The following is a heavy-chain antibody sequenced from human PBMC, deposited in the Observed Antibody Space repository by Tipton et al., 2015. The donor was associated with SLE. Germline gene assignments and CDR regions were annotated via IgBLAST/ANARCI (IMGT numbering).Heavy chain of an antibody. CDR2: IYTSGST. CDR3: ARDDLERGLDV. CDR1: GGSISNQY. Sequence: TLSLTCTVSGGSISNQYWSWIRQPPGKGLEWIGYIYTSGSTNYNPSLKSRVTISADTSKDRFFLNLTSVTTADTARYYCARDDLERGLDVWGQGTTVTVSS. J-gene: IGHJ6*02. V-gene: IGHV4-59*11. D-gene: IGHD1-1*01.